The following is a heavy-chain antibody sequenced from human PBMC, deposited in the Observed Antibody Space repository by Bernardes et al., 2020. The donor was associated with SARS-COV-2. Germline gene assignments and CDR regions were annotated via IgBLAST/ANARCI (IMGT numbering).Heavy chain of an antibody. D-gene: IGHD4-17*01. CDR2: ISGSGGST. J-gene: IGHJ5*02. CDR3: AKVGLYGDYGWFDP. Sequence: VGSLLLSCAASGFTFSSYAMSWVRQAPGKGLEWVSAISGSGGSTYYADSVKGRFTISRDNSKNTLYLQMNSLRAEDTAVYYCAKVGLYGDYGWFDPWGQGTLVTVSS. CDR1: GFTFSSYA. V-gene: IGHV3-23*01.